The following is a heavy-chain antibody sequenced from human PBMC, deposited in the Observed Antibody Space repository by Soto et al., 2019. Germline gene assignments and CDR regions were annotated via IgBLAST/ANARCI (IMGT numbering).Heavy chain of an antibody. J-gene: IGHJ4*02. Sequence: ASVKVSCKASGYTFTAYYMHWVRQAPGQGLEWMGWVNPGNGTTSFAQKFQGRVTMTRDTSISTAYMELSGLRSDDTAMYYCARDTYANFDYWGPGNMVTVSS. V-gene: IGHV1-2*02. CDR3: ARDTYANFDY. CDR1: GYTFTAYY. D-gene: IGHD2-8*01. CDR2: VNPGNGTT.